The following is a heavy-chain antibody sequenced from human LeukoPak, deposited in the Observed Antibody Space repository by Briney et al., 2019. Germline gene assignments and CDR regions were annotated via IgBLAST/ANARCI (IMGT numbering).Heavy chain of an antibody. Sequence: GGSLRLSCAASGFTFSSYAITWVRQAPGKGLEWVSSINSGGTTYFADSEKGRFTISRDNSKNTAYLQMNSLRVEDTAAYYCAKRGSRSSTWYYFDFWGQGTLVTVSS. D-gene: IGHD6-13*01. CDR3: AKRGSRSSTWYYFDF. J-gene: IGHJ4*02. CDR1: GFTFSSYA. V-gene: IGHV3-23*01. CDR2: INSGGTT.